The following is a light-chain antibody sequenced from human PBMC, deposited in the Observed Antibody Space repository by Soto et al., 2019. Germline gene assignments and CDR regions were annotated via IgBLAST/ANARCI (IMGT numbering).Light chain of an antibody. CDR2: DAS. J-gene: IGKJ1*01. CDR1: QTICVS. Sequence: IQMTQSPSTLSASVRDTVTITCRASQTICVSLAWYRQKPGKAPNLLIYDASTLQEGVPSRFSGSGSGTEFTLTVTRLQPDDFATYFCQQYDKYSTFGHGTKVDVK. V-gene: IGKV1-5*01. CDR3: QQYDKYST.